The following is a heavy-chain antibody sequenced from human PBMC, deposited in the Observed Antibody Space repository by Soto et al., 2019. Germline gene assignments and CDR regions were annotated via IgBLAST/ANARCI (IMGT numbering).Heavy chain of an antibody. CDR2: IKSNGDGGTT. D-gene: IGHD3-3*01. J-gene: IGHJ5*02. CDR3: TAPNFLSGSGFDP. Sequence: ELQLVESGGGLVKPGASLRLSCAGPEFSFSDAWMNWVRQAPGKGLDWVGRIKSNGDGGTTDYAAPVKGRFTISSDDSEKTLYLQMNSLKIEDTAVYYCTAPNFLSGSGFDPLGEGTLVTVSS. V-gene: IGHV3-15*07. CDR1: EFSFSDAW.